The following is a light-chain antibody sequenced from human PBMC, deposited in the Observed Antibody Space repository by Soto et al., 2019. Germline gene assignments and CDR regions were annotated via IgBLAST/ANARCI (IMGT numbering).Light chain of an antibody. CDR3: AAWDDSRNGHV. Sequence: QSVLTQPHSASGTPGQRVTISCSGSSSNIGTSSVHWFQQLPGTAPKLLISTTNQRPSGVPERFSGSKSGTSASLAISGLQSEDEADYYCAAWDDSRNGHVFGTGNKLTVL. CDR2: TTN. J-gene: IGLJ1*01. CDR1: SSNIGTSS. V-gene: IGLV1-44*01.